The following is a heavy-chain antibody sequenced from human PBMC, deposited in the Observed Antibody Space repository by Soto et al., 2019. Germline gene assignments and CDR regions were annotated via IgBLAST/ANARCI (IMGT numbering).Heavy chain of an antibody. CDR1: GGSISVYY. J-gene: IGHJ4*02. CDR3: ARGGWRHIDY. V-gene: IGHV4-59*08. Sequence: SETLSLTCSVSGGSISVYYWSWIRQPPGKGLEWIGYIYYSGSTNYNPSLKSRVTISVDTSKNQFSLKLSSVTAADTAVYYCARGGWRHIDYWGQGTLVSVSS. CDR2: IYYSGST. D-gene: IGHD3-3*01.